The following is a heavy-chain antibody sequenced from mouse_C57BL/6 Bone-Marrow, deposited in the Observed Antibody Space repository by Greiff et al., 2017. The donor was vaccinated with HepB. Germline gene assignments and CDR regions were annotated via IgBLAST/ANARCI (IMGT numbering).Heavy chain of an antibody. V-gene: IGHV1-75*01. J-gene: IGHJ3*01. CDR1: GYTFTDYY. CDR2: IFPGSGST. CDR3: ASTGWLLRPFAY. Sequence: SGPELVKPGASVKISCKASGYTFTDYYINWVKQRPGQGLEWIGWIFPGSGSTYYNEKFKGKATLTVDKSSSTAYMLLSSLTSEDSAVYFCASTGWLLRPFAYWGQGTLVTVSA. D-gene: IGHD2-3*01.